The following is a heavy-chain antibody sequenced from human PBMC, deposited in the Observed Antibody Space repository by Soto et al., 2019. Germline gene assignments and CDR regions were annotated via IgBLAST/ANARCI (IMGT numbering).Heavy chain of an antibody. Sequence: QVQLVESGGGVVQPGRSLRLSCAACGFTFSSYAMHWVRRAPGKGLEWVTVISYDGNNKYYADSVEGRFTISRDNSKNTLYLQMNSLRTEDTGVYYCARSQQTTVTSPLADPWGQGTLVTVSS. D-gene: IGHD4-17*01. J-gene: IGHJ5*02. CDR1: GFTFSSYA. CDR2: ISYDGNNK. V-gene: IGHV3-30-3*01. CDR3: ARSQQTTVTSPLADP.